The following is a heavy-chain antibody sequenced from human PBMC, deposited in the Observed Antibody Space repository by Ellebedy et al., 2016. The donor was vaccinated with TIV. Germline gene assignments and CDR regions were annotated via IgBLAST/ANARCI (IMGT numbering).Heavy chain of an antibody. Sequence: PGGSLRLSCAASGFSFSRYGMHWVRQAPGKGLEWVAVVSYEGSNKYYADSVRGRFTISRDSSENMQYLQLNSLGTEDTAVYYCAKDAREMARISWEYDYWGQGTLVTVSS. J-gene: IGHJ4*02. CDR2: VSYEGSNK. D-gene: IGHD5-24*01. V-gene: IGHV3-30*18. CDR3: AKDAREMARISWEYDY. CDR1: GFSFSRYG.